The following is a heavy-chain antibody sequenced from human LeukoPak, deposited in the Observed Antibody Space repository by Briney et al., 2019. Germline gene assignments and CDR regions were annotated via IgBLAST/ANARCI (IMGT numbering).Heavy chain of an antibody. CDR2: ISSSGNTI. Sequence: GGSLRLSCAASGFTFSDYYMSWIRQAPGKGLEWVSYISSSGNTIYYADSVKGRFTISRDNAKNSLYLQMNSLRAEDTAVYYCARDSRRGYYFDYWGQGTLVTVSS. V-gene: IGHV3-11*01. J-gene: IGHJ4*02. CDR3: ARDSRRGYYFDY. CDR1: GFTFSDYY. D-gene: IGHD2-2*01.